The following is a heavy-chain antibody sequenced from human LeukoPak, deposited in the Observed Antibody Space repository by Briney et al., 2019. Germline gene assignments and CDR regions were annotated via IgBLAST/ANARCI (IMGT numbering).Heavy chain of an antibody. V-gene: IGHV3-15*01. CDR1: GFTFNSYW. D-gene: IGHD2-2*01. Sequence: KPGGSLRLSCAASGFTFNSYWMSWVRQAPGKGLEWVGRIKSKTDGGTTDYAAPVKGRFTISRDDSKNTLYLQMNSLKTEDTAVYYCTTDPLVVPADLQWVDYWGQGTLVTVSS. J-gene: IGHJ4*02. CDR2: IKSKTDGGTT. CDR3: TTDPLVVPADLQWVDY.